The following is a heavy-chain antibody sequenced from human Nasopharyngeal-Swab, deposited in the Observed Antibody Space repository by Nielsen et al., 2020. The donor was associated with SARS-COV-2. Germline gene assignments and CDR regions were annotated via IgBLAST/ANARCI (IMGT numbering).Heavy chain of an antibody. CDR1: GYTFTSYY. J-gene: IGHJ4*02. CDR2: INPSGGST. Sequence: ASVKVSCKASGYTFTSYYMHWVRQAPGQGLEWMGIINPSGGSTSYAQKFQGRVTMARDTSTSTVYMELSSLRSEDTAVYYCARGGSTISADPGPDYWGQGTLVTVSS. D-gene: IGHD3-3*01. CDR3: ARGGSTISADPGPDY. V-gene: IGHV1-46*01.